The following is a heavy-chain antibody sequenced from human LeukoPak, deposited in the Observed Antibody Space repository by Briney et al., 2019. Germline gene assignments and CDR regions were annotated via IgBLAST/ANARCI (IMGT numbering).Heavy chain of an antibody. D-gene: IGHD1-26*01. CDR3: AKDHHQWELLIFLDY. CDR1: GFHFTTYW. Sequence: GGSLRLSCAVSGFHFTTYWMTWVRQAPGKGLEWVSAISGSGGSTYYADSVKGRFTISRDNSKNTLYLQMNSLRAEDTAVYYCAKDHHQWELLIFLDYWGQGTLVTVSS. CDR2: ISGSGGST. V-gene: IGHV3-23*01. J-gene: IGHJ4*02.